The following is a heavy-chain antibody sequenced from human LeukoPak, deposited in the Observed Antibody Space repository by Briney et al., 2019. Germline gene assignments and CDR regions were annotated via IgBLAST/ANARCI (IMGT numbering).Heavy chain of an antibody. CDR1: GFTFSGYR. Sequence: GGSLRLSCEASGFTFSGYRMTWVRQAPGKGLEWVSGLSASGGSMLYSDSVKGRFTISRDNSKNTLSLQMNSLRAEDTAVYYCAYLGLSSDWNDVPGPQIDYWGQGTLVTVSS. V-gene: IGHV3-23*01. CDR2: LSASGGSM. D-gene: IGHD1-1*01. CDR3: AYLGLSSDWNDVPGPQIDY. J-gene: IGHJ4*02.